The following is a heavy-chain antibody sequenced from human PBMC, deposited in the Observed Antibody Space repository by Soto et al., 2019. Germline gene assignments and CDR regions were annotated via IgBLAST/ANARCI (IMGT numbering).Heavy chain of an antibody. CDR3: ARVADIVVVPAADGVRNWFDP. CDR1: GGSISSGDYY. J-gene: IGHJ5*02. Sequence: SETLSLTCTVSGGSISSGDYYWSWIRQPPGKGLEWIGYIYYSGSTYYNPSLKSRVAISVDTSKNQFSLKLSSVTAADTAVYYCARVADIVVVPAADGVRNWFDPWGQGTLVTVSS. CDR2: IYYSGST. V-gene: IGHV4-30-4*01. D-gene: IGHD2-2*01.